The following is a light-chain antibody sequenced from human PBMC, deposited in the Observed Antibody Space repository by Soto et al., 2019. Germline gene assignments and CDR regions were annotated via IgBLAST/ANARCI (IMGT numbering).Light chain of an antibody. CDR2: DAS. Sequence: EIVLTQSPATLSLSAGERVTLSCRASQSVGSWLAWYQQKPGQAPRLLLYDASNRATGIPARFSGSGSGTDFTPTISSIEHDDFAVYYCQQRSNWQITFGQGTRLEIK. CDR3: QQRSNWQIT. V-gene: IGKV3-11*01. J-gene: IGKJ5*01. CDR1: QSVGSW.